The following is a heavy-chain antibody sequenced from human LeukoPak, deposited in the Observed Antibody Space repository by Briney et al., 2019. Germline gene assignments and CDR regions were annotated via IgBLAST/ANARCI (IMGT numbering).Heavy chain of an antibody. D-gene: IGHD2-2*01. CDR3: ARDGSTNYYYYMDV. J-gene: IGHJ6*03. CDR2: ISYSGNT. V-gene: IGHV4-39*02. Sequence: PSETLSLTCTVSGGSISSRSHYWGWIRQPPGKGLEWIGSISYSGNTYYKPSLKSRVTISEDTSKNQFSLKLSSVTAADTAVYYCARDGSTNYYYYMDVWGKGTTVTISS. CDR1: GGSISSRSHY.